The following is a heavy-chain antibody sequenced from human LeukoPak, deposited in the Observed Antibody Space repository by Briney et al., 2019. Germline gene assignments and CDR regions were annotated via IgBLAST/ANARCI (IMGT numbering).Heavy chain of an antibody. V-gene: IGHV1-2*02. CDR3: ASVDYGDPRGGFDY. CDR2: INPNSGGT. CDR1: GYTFSGYY. J-gene: IGHJ4*02. D-gene: IGHD4-17*01. Sequence: ASVKVSCKASGYTFSGYYIHWVRQAPGQGLEWMGWINPNSGGTNYAQKFQGRVTMTRGTSISTAYMELSRLRSDDTAVYYCASVDYGDPRGGFDYWGQGTLVTVSS.